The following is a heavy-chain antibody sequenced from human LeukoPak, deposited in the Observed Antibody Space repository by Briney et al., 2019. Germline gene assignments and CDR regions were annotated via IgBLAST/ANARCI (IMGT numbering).Heavy chain of an antibody. D-gene: IGHD6-19*01. Sequence: SETLSLTCTVSGGSISSYYWSWIRQPPGKGLEWIGYIHYSGSTNYSPSLKSRVTISVDTSKNPISLKLSSVTAADTAVYYCARHGYSSAWYAGGLDYWGQGTLVTVSS. CDR2: IHYSGST. J-gene: IGHJ4*02. V-gene: IGHV4-59*08. CDR1: GGSISSYY. CDR3: ARHGYSSAWYAGGLDY.